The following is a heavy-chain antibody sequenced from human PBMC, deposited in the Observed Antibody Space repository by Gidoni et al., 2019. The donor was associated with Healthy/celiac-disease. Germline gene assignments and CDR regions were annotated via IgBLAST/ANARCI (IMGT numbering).Heavy chain of an antibody. D-gene: IGHD3-10*01. J-gene: IGHJ5*02. Sequence: QVQLQQSGPGLVKPSQTLSLTCAISGDSVSSNSAAWNWSRQSPSRGLEWLGRTYYRSKWYNDYAVSVKSRITINPDTSKTQFSLQLNSVTPEDTAVYYCARAPITMVRGVIPWFDPWGQGTLVTVSS. CDR1: GDSVSSNSAA. CDR3: ARAPITMVRGVIPWFDP. CDR2: TYYRSKWYN. V-gene: IGHV6-1*01.